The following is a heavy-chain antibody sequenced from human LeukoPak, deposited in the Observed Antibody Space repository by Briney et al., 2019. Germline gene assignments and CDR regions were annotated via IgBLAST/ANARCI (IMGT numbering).Heavy chain of an antibody. J-gene: IGHJ5*02. CDR3: ARNFDMKGYDP. Sequence: GASVKVSCKASGYTFTGYYMNWVRQAPGKGLEWMGWINSDSGFTKYAQKFQGRVTMTRDTSITTVYMDLTRLTSDHTAVYYCARNFDMKGYDPWGQGTLVTVSS. CDR1: GYTFTGYY. D-gene: IGHD3-9*01. V-gene: IGHV1-2*02. CDR2: INSDSGFT.